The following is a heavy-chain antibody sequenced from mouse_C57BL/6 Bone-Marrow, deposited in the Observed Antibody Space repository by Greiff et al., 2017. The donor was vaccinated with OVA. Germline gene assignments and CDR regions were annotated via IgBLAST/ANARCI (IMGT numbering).Heavy chain of an antibody. CDR2: IDPETGGT. J-gene: IGHJ1*03. CDR3: TGTYYYGSSYACPYWYFDV. CDR1: GYTFTDYE. D-gene: IGHD1-1*01. V-gene: IGHV1-15*01. Sequence: VQLQQSGAELVRPGASVTLSCKASGYTFTDYEMHWVKQTPVHGLEWIGAIDPETGGTAYNQKFKGKAILTADKSSSTAYMELRSLTSEDSDVYYCTGTYYYGSSYACPYWYFDVWGTGTTVTVSS.